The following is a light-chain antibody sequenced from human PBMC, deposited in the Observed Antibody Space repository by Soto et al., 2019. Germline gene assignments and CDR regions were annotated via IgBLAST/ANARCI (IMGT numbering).Light chain of an antibody. V-gene: IGLV2-14*03. CDR3: SSYTSSSTRV. CDR2: EVS. CDR1: SSDVGAYDF. J-gene: IGLJ1*01. Sequence: QSALTQPASVSGSPGQSITSSCTGTSSDVGAYDFVSWYQQHPDKAPKLMIYEVSNRPSGVSNRFSGSKSVNTATLTISGLQAEDEAYYYCSSYTSSSTRVFGTVTKVPVL.